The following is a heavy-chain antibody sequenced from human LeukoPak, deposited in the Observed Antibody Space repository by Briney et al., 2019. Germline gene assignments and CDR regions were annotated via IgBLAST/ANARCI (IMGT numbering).Heavy chain of an antibody. D-gene: IGHD5-18*01. V-gene: IGHV3-7*03. J-gene: IGHJ4*02. CDR2: IKQGGSEK. CDR3: ARVAWRQLWFCDY. Sequence: PGGSLRLSCAASGFTFSAYLMSWVRPAPGKGLEWVANIKQGGSEKYYVDSVKGRFVISRDNAKNALYLQMNSLRAEDTAVYYCARVAWRQLWFCDYWGQGTLVTVSS. CDR1: GFTFSAYL.